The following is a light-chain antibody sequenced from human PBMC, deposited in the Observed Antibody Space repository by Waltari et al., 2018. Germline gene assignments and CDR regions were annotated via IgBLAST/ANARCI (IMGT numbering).Light chain of an antibody. CDR2: VNSDGSH. CDR3: QTGGHGTWV. V-gene: IGLV4-69*01. Sequence: QLVLTQSPSASASLGASVKLTCTLSSGHSSNVIAWHQQRPEKGPRYLMKVNSDGSHSKGDGIPDRFSGSSSGAGRYLTISSLQSEDEADYYCQTGGHGTWVFGGGTKLTVL. J-gene: IGLJ3*02. CDR1: SGHSSNV.